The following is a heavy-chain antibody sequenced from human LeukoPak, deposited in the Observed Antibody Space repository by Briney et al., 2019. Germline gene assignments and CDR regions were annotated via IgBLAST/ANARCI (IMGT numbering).Heavy chain of an antibody. Sequence: PSETLSLTCTVSGGSISSYYWSWIRQPAGKGLEWIGRIYTSGSTNYNPSLKSRVTMSVDTSKNQFSLKLSSVTAADTAVYYCARDYCSGGSCYLFDYWGLGTLVTVSS. D-gene: IGHD2-15*01. J-gene: IGHJ4*02. CDR3: ARDYCSGGSCYLFDY. V-gene: IGHV4-4*07. CDR2: IYTSGST. CDR1: GGSISSYY.